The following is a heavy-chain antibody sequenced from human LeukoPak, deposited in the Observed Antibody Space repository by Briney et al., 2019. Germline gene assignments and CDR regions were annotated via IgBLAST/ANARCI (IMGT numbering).Heavy chain of an antibody. D-gene: IGHD2-8*01. V-gene: IGHV3-30-3*01. CDR3: ARDSVQMALDY. J-gene: IGHJ4*02. Sequence: GGSLRLSCAASRFTFSSYAMHWVRQAPGKGLEWVAFISFDETNKYYADSVRGRFTISRDNSKNTLYVQMNSLRAEDTAVYYCARDSVQMALDYWGQGTLVTVSS. CDR2: ISFDETNK. CDR1: RFTFSSYA.